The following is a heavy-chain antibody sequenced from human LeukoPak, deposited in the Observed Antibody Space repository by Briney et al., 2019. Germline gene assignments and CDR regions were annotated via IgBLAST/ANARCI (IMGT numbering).Heavy chain of an antibody. J-gene: IGHJ4*02. CDR3: ARGEYSSPGRIDY. CDR2: IWYDGSNK. D-gene: IGHD6-6*01. Sequence: GGSLRLSCAASGFTFSSYGMHWVRQAPGKGLEWVAVIWYDGSNKYYADSMKGRFTISRDNSKNTLYLQMNSLRAEDTAVYYCARGEYSSPGRIDYWGQGTLVTVSS. V-gene: IGHV3-33*01. CDR1: GFTFSSYG.